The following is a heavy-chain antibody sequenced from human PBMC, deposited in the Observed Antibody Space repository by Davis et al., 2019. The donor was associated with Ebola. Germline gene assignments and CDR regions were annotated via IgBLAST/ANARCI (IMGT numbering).Heavy chain of an antibody. Sequence: ASVKVSCKASDYTFTSYGISWVRQAPGQGLEWMGWISAYNGNTNYAQNLQGRVTVTTDTSTTTAYMELRSLRSDDTAVYYCARAPRYSTNWFYGLDVWGQGTTVIVSS. CDR3: ARAPRYSTNWFYGLDV. V-gene: IGHV1-18*01. CDR2: ISAYNGNT. J-gene: IGHJ6*02. D-gene: IGHD6-13*01. CDR1: DYTFTSYG.